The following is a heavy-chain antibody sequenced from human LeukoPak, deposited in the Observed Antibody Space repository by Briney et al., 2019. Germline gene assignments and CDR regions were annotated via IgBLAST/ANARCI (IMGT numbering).Heavy chain of an antibody. CDR3: ARDEWLVLGVIDY. CDR1: GFTFDDYA. J-gene: IGHJ4*02. CDR2: ISWNSGSI. V-gene: IGHV3-9*01. D-gene: IGHD6-19*01. Sequence: PGGSLRLSCAASGFTFDDYAMHWVRQAPGKGLEWVSGISWNSGSIGYADSVKGRFTISRDNAKNSLYLQMNSLRAEDTAVYYCARDEWLVLGVIDYWGQGTLVTVSS.